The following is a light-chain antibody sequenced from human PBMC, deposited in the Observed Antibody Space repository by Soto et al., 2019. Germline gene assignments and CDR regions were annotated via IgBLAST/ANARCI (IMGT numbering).Light chain of an antibody. CDR1: QTIGDT. V-gene: IGKV3-20*01. CDR3: KHYGSSQT. Sequence: EIVMTQSPATLSVSPGGRATLSCRASQTIGDTLAWYQQKPGQAPRLLIYVASSRVTGFPDRFSGSGSGTDFTLTISRLEPDDFAVYYCKHYGSSQTFGQGTKVDIK. CDR2: VAS. J-gene: IGKJ1*01.